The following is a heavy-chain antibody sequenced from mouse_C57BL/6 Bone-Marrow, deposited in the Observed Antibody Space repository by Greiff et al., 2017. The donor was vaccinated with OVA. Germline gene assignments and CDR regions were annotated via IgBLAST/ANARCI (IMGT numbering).Heavy chain of an antibody. J-gene: IGHJ2*01. Sequence: SDAELVKPGASVKISCTVSGYTFTDHTIHWMKQRPEQGLEWIGYIYPRDGSTKYNEKFKGKATLTADKSSSTAYMQLNSLTSEDSEVYFCARSRTGTGYYFDYWGQGTTLTVSA. CDR2: IYPRDGST. CDR1: GYTFTDHT. D-gene: IGHD4-1*01. CDR3: ARSRTGTGYYFDY. V-gene: IGHV1-78*01.